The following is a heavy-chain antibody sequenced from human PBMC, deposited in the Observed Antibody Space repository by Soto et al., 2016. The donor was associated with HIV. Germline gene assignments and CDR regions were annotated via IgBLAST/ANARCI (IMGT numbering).Heavy chain of an antibody. CDR3: ARSEVSGNYYNEAY. Sequence: QVQLVQSGAEVKNPGSSVKVSCKTSGGTFNKYAFNWVRQAPGQGFEWMGGIIPIFGTAKYAQKFQDRVTFTADESTNTAYMELSSLRSEDTAIYYCARSEVSGNYYNEAYWGQGTPVTVSS. J-gene: IGHJ4*02. CDR2: IIPIFGTA. CDR1: GGTFNKYA. V-gene: IGHV1-69*13. D-gene: IGHD3-10*01.